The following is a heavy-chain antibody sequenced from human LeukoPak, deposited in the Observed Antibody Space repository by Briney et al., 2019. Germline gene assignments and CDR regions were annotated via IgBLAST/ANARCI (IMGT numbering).Heavy chain of an antibody. CDR2: INHSGST. V-gene: IGHV4-39*07. CDR1: GGSISSGDYY. J-gene: IGHJ4*02. D-gene: IGHD6-19*01. CDR3: ARREAVAGTKFDY. Sequence: SETLSLTCTVSGGSISSGDYYWSWIRQPPGKGLEWIGEINHSGSTNYNPSPKSRVTISVDTSKNQFSLKLSPVTAADTAVYYCARREAVAGTKFDYWGQGTLVTVSS.